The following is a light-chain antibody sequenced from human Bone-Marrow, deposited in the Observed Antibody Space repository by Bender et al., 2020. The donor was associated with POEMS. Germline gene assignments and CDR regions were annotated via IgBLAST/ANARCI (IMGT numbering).Light chain of an antibody. CDR1: SSDIGGYNF. Sequence: SALTQPASVSGSPGQSVTISCTGTSSDIGGYNFVSWYQQHPGKAPKVMIYDVNTRPSGVPDRFSGSKSGNTASLAISGLQAEDEADYYCCSYAGGYTWVFGTGTKVSVL. CDR2: DVN. J-gene: IGLJ1*01. CDR3: CSYAGGYTWV. V-gene: IGLV2-11*01.